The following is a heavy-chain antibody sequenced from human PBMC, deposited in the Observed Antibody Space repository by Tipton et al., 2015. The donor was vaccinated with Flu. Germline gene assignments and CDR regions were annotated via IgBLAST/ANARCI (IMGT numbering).Heavy chain of an antibody. CDR1: GFSFDW. CDR2: INSDGKIT. Sequence: SLRLSCAASGFSFDWMHWVRQAPGKGLVCVSRINSDGKITNYADSVKGRFTISRDNSRNMLFLQINDLRSEDSAVYYCARDEGETWSSTFDYWGQGTLVTVSS. D-gene: IGHD6-13*01. CDR3: ARDEGETWSSTFDY. V-gene: IGHV3-74*01. J-gene: IGHJ4*02.